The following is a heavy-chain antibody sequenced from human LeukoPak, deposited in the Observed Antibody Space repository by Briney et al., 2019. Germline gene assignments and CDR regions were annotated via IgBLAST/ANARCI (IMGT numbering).Heavy chain of an antibody. D-gene: IGHD3-10*01. Sequence: ASVKVSCKASGYTFTSYGISWVRQAPGQGLEWMGWISAYNGNTNYAQKLQGRVTMTTDTSTSTAYMELRSLRSEDTAIYYCALEKNVGEEDWGQGTLVSVSS. CDR3: ALEKNVGEED. CDR2: ISAYNGNT. J-gene: IGHJ4*02. V-gene: IGHV1-18*01. CDR1: GYTFTSYG.